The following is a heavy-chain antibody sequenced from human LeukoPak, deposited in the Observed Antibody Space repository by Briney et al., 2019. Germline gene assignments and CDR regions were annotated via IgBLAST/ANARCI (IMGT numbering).Heavy chain of an antibody. D-gene: IGHD3-10*01. J-gene: IGHJ4*02. CDR1: GFAFSSYG. CDR2: IGKDGAAK. CDR3: AKEEGWGVNVFDY. Sequence: SGRSLRLSCAASGFAFSSYGMHWVRQAPGKGLEWVAVIGKDGAAKHYAESVRGRFTISRDNSENTLDLQMDSLSVEDTAVYYCAKEEGWGVNVFDYWGQGALVTVSS. V-gene: IGHV3-30*19.